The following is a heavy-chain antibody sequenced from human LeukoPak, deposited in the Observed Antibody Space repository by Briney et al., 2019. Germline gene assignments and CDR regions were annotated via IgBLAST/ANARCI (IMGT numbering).Heavy chain of an antibody. CDR1: GGTFSSYA. CDR3: ARDGCSSTSCYAFHYYCGMDV. D-gene: IGHD2-2*01. V-gene: IGHV1-69*13. CDR2: IIPIFGTA. J-gene: IGHJ6*02. Sequence: GASVKVSCKASGGTFSSYAISWVRQAPGQGLEWMGGIIPIFGTANYAQKFQGRVTITADESTSTAYMELSSLRSEDTAVYYCARDGCSSTSCYAFHYYCGMDVWGQGTTVTVSS.